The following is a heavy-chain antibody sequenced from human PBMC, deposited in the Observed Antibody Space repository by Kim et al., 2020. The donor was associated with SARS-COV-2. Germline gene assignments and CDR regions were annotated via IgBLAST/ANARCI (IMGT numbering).Heavy chain of an antibody. V-gene: IGHV3-48*02. Sequence: GGSLRLSCAASGFSFSSYSMYWVRQAPGEGLEYISYITVNSGKLHFADSVKGRFTISSDNAKRSLYLQLNSLRDEDTAVYYCAKGGNNWNALDPWGQGTLVTVSS. CDR2: ITVNSGKL. CDR1: GFSFSSYS. J-gene: IGHJ5*02. CDR3: AKGGNNWNALDP. D-gene: IGHD1-1*01.